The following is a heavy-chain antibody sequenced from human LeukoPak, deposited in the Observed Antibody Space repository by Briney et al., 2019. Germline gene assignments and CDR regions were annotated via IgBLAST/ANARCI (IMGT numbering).Heavy chain of an antibody. Sequence: GGSLRLSCVASGFTFSDYYMSWVRQPPGKALEWVANIKQDGSEKYYVDSVKGRFTISRDNAKNSLFLQMNSLRAEDTAVYYCAKDPTSTFPVDYWGQGTLVTVSS. D-gene: IGHD2-21*01. CDR3: AKDPTSTFPVDY. CDR1: GFTFSDYY. V-gene: IGHV3-7*01. CDR2: IKQDGSEK. J-gene: IGHJ4*02.